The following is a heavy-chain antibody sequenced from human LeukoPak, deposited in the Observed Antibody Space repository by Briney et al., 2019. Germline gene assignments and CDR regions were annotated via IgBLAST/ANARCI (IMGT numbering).Heavy chain of an antibody. CDR2: VLYDGTNR. D-gene: IGHD5-24*01. Sequence: GGSLRLSCAASGFTFSRYAIHWVRQAPGKGLEWVALVLYDGTNRYYADSVKGRFTISRDNAKNSLYLQMNSLRAEDTAVYYCAVATIKDYFDYWGQGTLVTVSS. CDR3: AVATIKDYFDY. CDR1: GFTFSRYA. V-gene: IGHV3-30-3*01. J-gene: IGHJ4*02.